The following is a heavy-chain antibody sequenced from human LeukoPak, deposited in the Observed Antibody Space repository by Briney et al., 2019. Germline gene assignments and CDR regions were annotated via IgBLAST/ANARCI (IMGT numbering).Heavy chain of an antibody. V-gene: IGHV3-30*02. J-gene: IGHJ3*02. D-gene: IGHD3-10*01. CDR1: GFTFTDHV. Sequence: GGSLSLSCAASGFTFTDHVMHWVRQAPGKGLEWVALIWYDGTKKYFADSVKGRFTISRDNSKNTLFLQMNSLRAEDKAVYYCAREGSGDFDIWGQGTMVTVSS. CDR3: AREGSGDFDI. CDR2: IWYDGTKK.